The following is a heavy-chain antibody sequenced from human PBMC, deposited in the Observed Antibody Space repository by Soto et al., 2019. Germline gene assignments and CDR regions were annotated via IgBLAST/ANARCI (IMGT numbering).Heavy chain of an antibody. D-gene: IGHD2-2*01. J-gene: IGHJ5*02. V-gene: IGHV3-74*01. Sequence: EVQLVESGGGLVQPGGSLRLSCAASGFTFSSYWMHWVRQAPGKGLVCVSRIKSDGSSTSYADSVKGRITISRDNAKTTLYLQMNSLRAEDKAVYYCARQYGYCSSTSCYGNWFDPWGQGTLVTVSS. CDR3: ARQYGYCSSTSCYGNWFDP. CDR1: GFTFSSYW. CDR2: IKSDGSST.